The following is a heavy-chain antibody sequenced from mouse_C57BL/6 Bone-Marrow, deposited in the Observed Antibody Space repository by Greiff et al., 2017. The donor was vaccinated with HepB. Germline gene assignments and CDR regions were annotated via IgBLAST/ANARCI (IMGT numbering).Heavy chain of an antibody. CDR1: GYTFTSYW. CDR3: ARKGDSPWFAY. V-gene: IGHV1-69*01. Sequence: QVQLKQPGAELVMPGASVKLSCKASGYTFTSYWMHWVKQRPGQGLEWIGEIDPSDSYTNYNQKFKGKSTLTVDKSSSTAYMQLSSLTSEDSAVYYCARKGDSPWFAYWGQGTLVTVS. D-gene: IGHD3-2*01. CDR2: IDPSDSYT. J-gene: IGHJ3*01.